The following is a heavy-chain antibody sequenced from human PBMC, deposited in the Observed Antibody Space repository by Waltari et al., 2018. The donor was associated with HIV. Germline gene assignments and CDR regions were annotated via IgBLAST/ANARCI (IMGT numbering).Heavy chain of an antibody. CDR3: ARAQDNSGGMAFQF. CDR2: MNRRGSA. D-gene: IGHD1-1*01. Sequence: QVQLQESGPGLVRPSETLSLTCSVSGYAIRRGYYWGWLRRPPGRGLEWTGSMNRRGSAYLTPSLKTRTKMSMDFTKNLFSLSVTYVTAADTAVYYCARAQDNSGGMAFQFWGRGTLITVSS. V-gene: IGHV4-38-2*02. CDR1: GYAIRRGYY. J-gene: IGHJ1*01.